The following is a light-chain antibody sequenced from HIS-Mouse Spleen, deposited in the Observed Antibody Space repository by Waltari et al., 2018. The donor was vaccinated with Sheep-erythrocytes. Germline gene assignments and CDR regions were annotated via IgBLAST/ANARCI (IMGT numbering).Light chain of an antibody. CDR3: CSYAGSYNHV. Sequence: QSALTQPRSVSGSPGQSVTISCTGTSSDVGGYNYVSWYQQHPGKAPKLMIYDVSKVPSGVPDRFSGSNASNTASLSISGLQAEDEADYYCCSYAGSYNHVFATGTKVTVL. V-gene: IGLV2-11*01. CDR1: SSDVGGYNY. CDR2: DVS. J-gene: IGLJ1*01.